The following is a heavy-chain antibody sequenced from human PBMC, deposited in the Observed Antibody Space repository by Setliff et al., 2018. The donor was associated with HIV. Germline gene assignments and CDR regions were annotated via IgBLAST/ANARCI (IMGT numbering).Heavy chain of an antibody. CDR2: IWYDGNNK. Sequence: HPGGSLRLSCAASGFTFSSYGMHWVRQAPGKGLEWVAVIWYDGNNKYYADSVKGRFTISRDNSKNTLYLQMNSLRAEDTAVYYCAKPLYDSSGYYLNWYFDLWGRGTLVTVSS. D-gene: IGHD3-22*01. CDR1: GFTFSSYG. CDR3: AKPLYDSSGYYLNWYFDL. V-gene: IGHV3-33*06. J-gene: IGHJ2*01.